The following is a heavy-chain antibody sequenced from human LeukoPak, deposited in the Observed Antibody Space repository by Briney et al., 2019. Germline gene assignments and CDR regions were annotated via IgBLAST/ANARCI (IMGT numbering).Heavy chain of an antibody. CDR1: GFTFSNYS. Sequence: SPGGSLRLSCAASGFTFSNYSMSWVRQAPGKGLEWVSSISSSRIYIFYADSVKGRFTISRDNAKNSLYLQMNSLRAEDTAVYYCARGDYYDSSRYYPNWGQGTLVTVSS. D-gene: IGHD3-22*01. V-gene: IGHV3-21*01. J-gene: IGHJ4*02. CDR2: ISSSRIYI. CDR3: ARGDYYDSSRYYPN.